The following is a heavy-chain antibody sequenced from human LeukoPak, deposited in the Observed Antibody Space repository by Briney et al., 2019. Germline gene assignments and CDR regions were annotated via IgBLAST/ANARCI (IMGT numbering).Heavy chain of an antibody. CDR2: INHSGSN. V-gene: IGHV4-34*01. CDR3: ARGGIYYYGSGRRYYFDY. D-gene: IGHD3-10*01. J-gene: IGHJ4*02. Sequence: SETLSLTCAVYGGSFSGYYWSWIRQPPGKGLEWIGEINHSGSNNYNPSLKSRVTISVDTSNHQFSLKLSSVTAADTAVYYCARGGIYYYGSGRRYYFDYWGQGTLVTVSS. CDR1: GGSFSGYY.